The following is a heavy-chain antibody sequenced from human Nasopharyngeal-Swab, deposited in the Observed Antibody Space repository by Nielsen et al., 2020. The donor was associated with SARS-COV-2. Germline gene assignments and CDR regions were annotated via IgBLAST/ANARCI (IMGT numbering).Heavy chain of an antibody. CDR3: AKAPYLRGLDV. V-gene: IGHV3-23*01. CDR1: GFTFNNYN. CDR2: ISGSGDTT. D-gene: IGHD2-21*01. Sequence: GESLKISCAASGFTFNNYNFNWARQAPGTGLEWVSIISGSGDTTYYADSVNDRFTISRDNSKNTLYLQMNSLRVEDTALYYCAKAPYLRGLDVWGQGTTVTVSS. J-gene: IGHJ6*02.